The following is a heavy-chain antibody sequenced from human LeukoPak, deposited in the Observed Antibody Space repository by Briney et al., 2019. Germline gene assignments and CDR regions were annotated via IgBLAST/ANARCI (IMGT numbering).Heavy chain of an antibody. CDR1: GFMFRSYG. CDR3: ARGHVRGYSYGFGY. V-gene: IGHV3-33*08. J-gene: IGHJ4*02. Sequence: PGGSLRLSCAASGFMFRSYGMHWVRQAPGKGLECVAVIWYDGSNKYYTDSVKGRFTISRDNSNNTLYLQMNSLRVEDTAVYYCARGHVRGYSYGFGYWGQGSLVTVSS. D-gene: IGHD5-18*01. CDR2: IWYDGSNK.